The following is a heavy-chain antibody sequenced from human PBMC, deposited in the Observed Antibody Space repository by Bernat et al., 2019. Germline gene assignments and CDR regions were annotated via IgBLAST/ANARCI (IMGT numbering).Heavy chain of an antibody. CDR1: GFTVSSNY. CDR3: ASEYPEYYDFWSGYPKDAFDI. V-gene: IGHV3-53*05. D-gene: IGHD3-3*01. J-gene: IGHJ3*02. Sequence: EVQLVETGGGLIQPGGSLRLSCAASGFTVSSNYMSWVRQAPGKGLEWVSVIYSGGSTYYADSVKGRFTISRDNSKNTLYLQMNSLRAEDTAVYYCASEYPEYYDFWSGYPKDAFDIWGQGTMVTVSS. CDR2: IYSGGST.